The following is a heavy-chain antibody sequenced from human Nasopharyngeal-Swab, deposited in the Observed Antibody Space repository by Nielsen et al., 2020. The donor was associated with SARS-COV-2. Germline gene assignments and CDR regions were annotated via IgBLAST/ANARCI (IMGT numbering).Heavy chain of an antibody. J-gene: IGHJ4*02. CDR2: IYSSGST. V-gene: IGHV4-39*01. CDR1: GGSISRRSYY. Sequence: SATLPLTCTVSGGSISRRSYYRGWLRPPPAKGLEWIGSIYSSGSTYYNPSLKSRVTISVDTSKNQFSLKLSSVTAADTAVYYCARTTSAYYYGSGPYYFDYWGQGTLVTVSS. CDR3: ARTTSAYYYGSGPYYFDY. D-gene: IGHD3-10*01.